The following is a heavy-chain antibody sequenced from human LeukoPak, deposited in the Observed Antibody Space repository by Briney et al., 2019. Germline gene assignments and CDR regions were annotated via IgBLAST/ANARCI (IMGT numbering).Heavy chain of an antibody. V-gene: IGHV1-69*06. CDR1: GGTFTSYA. Sequence: SVKVSCKASGGTFTSYAISWVRQAPGQGLEWMGGIIPIFGTTNYAQKFQGRVTITADKSTSTAYMELSSLRSEDTAVYYCARGRYSSGFGGNYYYYYMDVWGKGTTVTVSS. CDR2: IIPIFGTT. D-gene: IGHD5-18*01. J-gene: IGHJ6*03. CDR3: ARGRYSSGFGGNYYYYYMDV.